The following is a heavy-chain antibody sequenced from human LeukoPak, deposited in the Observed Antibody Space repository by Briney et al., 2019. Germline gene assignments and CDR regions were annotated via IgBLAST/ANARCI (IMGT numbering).Heavy chain of an antibody. CDR3: AKLWAAAGTRDY. Sequence: PGGSLRLSCAASGFTFSSYGMHCVRQAPGKGLEWVAVISYDGSNKYYADSVKGRFTISRDNSKNTLYLQMNSLRAEDTAVFYCAKLWAAAGTRDYWGQGTLVTVSS. V-gene: IGHV3-30*18. CDR1: GFTFSSYG. J-gene: IGHJ4*02. D-gene: IGHD6-13*01. CDR2: ISYDGSNK.